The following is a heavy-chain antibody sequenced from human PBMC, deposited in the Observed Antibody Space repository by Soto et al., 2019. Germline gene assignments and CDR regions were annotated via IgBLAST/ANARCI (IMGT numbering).Heavy chain of an antibody. CDR3: AREGYSDGSGNGMDV. CDR2: ISSSSSTI. D-gene: IGHD5-18*01. V-gene: IGHV3-48*01. CDR1: GFTFSSYS. Sequence: EVQLVESGGGLVQPGGSLRLSCAASGFTFSSYSMNWVRQAPGKGLEWVSSISSSSSTIYYADSVKGRFTISRDNAKNSLYLQMNSLRAADTAVYYCAREGYSDGSGNGMDVWGQGTTVTVSS. J-gene: IGHJ6*02.